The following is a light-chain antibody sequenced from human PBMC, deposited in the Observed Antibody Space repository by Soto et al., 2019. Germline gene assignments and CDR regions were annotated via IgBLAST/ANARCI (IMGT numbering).Light chain of an antibody. CDR3: CSYAGSSTYV. J-gene: IGLJ1*01. CDR1: SSDVGSYNL. Sequence: QSALTQPASVSVSPGQSITSSCTGTSSDVGSYNLVSWYQQHPGKAPKLMIYEGSKRPSGVSNRFSGSKSGNTASLTISGLQAEDEADYYCCSYAGSSTYVFGTGTNVTVL. CDR2: EGS. V-gene: IGLV2-23*01.